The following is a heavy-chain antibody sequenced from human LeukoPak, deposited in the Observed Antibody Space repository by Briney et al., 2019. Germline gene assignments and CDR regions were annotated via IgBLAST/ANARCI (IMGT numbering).Heavy chain of an antibody. CDR1: GYTFTDFY. D-gene: IGHD1-1*01. CDR2: INPNSGGT. V-gene: IGHV1-2*02. CDR3: ATSRNWNDLDFHH. Sequence: VASVKVSCKASGYTFTDFYIHWVRQAPGQGLEWMGWINPNSGGTNYAQKFQGRVTMTRDTSISTAYMEVSRLRSDDTAVYYCATSRNWNDLDFHHWGQGTLVTVSS. J-gene: IGHJ1*01.